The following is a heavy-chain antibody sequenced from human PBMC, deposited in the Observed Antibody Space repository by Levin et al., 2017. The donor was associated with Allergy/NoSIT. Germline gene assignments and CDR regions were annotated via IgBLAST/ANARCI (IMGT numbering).Heavy chain of an antibody. CDR1: GFTFSSYG. CDR3: ARDTGLIVGATKGSHFDY. J-gene: IGHJ4*02. D-gene: IGHD1-26*01. Sequence: GGSLRLSCAASGFTFSSYGMHWVRQAPGKGLEWVAVIWYDGSNKYYADSVKGRFTISRDNSKNTLYLQMNSLRAEDTAVYYCARDTGLIVGATKGSHFDYWGQGTLVTVSS. V-gene: IGHV3-33*01. CDR2: IWYDGSNK.